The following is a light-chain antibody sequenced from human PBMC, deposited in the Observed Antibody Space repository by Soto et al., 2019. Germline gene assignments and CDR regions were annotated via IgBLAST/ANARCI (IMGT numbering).Light chain of an antibody. CDR3: MQALQTPLT. J-gene: IGKJ5*01. Sequence: EIVMTQSPLSVTVTPGETAAISCRSSQSLLHSNGNNYFDWYLQKPGQSPQLLIYLGSNRASGVPDRFSVSESCTDFTLKITSVEAEDVGVYYCMQALQTPLTFGQGTRLEIK. CDR2: LGS. V-gene: IGKV2-28*01. CDR1: QSLLHSNGNNY.